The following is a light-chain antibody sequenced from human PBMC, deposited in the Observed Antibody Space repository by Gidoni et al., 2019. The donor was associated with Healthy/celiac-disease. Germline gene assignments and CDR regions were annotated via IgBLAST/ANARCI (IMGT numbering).Light chain of an antibody. J-gene: IGKJ2*01. V-gene: IGKV1-39*01. CDR1: QSISSY. Sequence: DIQMTQSPSSLSASVGDRVTITCRESQSISSYLNWYQQKPGKAPKLLIYAASSLQSVVPSRFSGSGSVTDFTLTISSLQPEDFATYYCQQSYSTPYTFGPXTKLEIK. CDR2: AAS. CDR3: QQSYSTPYT.